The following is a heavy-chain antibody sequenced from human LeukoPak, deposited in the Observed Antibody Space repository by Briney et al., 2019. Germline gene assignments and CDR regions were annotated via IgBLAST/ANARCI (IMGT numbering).Heavy chain of an antibody. CDR3: ARHFRAAAGTWLNWFDP. CDR2: INHSGST. J-gene: IGHJ5*02. Sequence: PSETLSLTCAVYGGSSSGYYWSWIRQPPGKGLEWIGEINHSGSTNYNPSLKSRVTISVDTSKNQFSLKLSSVTAADTAVYYCARHFRAAAGTWLNWFDPWGQGTLVTVSS. D-gene: IGHD6-13*01. V-gene: IGHV4-34*01. CDR1: GGSSSGYY.